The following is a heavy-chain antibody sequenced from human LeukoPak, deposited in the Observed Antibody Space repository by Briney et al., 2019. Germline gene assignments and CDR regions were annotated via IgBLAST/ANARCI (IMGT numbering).Heavy chain of an antibody. CDR2: IKQEGSEK. V-gene: IGHV3-7*01. J-gene: IGHJ4*02. Sequence: PGGSLRLSCAASGFTFSNYWMSWVRQAPGKGLEWVANIKQEGSEKYYVDSVKGRFTISRDNSKNTLYLQMNSLRAEDTAVYYCARDAYYYDSSGYYYDFDYWGQGTLVTVSS. CDR3: ARDAYYYDSSGYYYDFDY. CDR1: GFTFSNYW. D-gene: IGHD3-22*01.